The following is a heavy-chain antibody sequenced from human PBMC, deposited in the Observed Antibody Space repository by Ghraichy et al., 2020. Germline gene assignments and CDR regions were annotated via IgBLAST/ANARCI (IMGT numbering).Heavy chain of an antibody. CDR1: GGSFSGYY. CDR2: INHSGST. D-gene: IGHD3-22*01. Sequence: GSLSLTCAVYGGSFSGYYWSWIRQPPGKGLEWIGEINHSGSTNYNPSLKSRVTISVDTSKNQFSLKLSSVTAADTAVYYCARQWFNSYYYYYGMDVWGQGTTVTVSS. V-gene: IGHV4-34*01. CDR3: ARQWFNSYYYYYGMDV. J-gene: IGHJ6*02.